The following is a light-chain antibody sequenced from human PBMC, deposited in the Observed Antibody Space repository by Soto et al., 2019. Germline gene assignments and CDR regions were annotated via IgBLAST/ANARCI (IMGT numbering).Light chain of an antibody. CDR3: LQHNRYPHT. J-gene: IGKJ2*01. V-gene: IGKV3-11*01. CDR1: QSVTRY. CDR2: DAS. Sequence: PGERATLSCRASQSVTRYLAWYQQRPGQTPRLLIYDASNRATGIPARFSGSGSGTDFTLSISSLEPEDFATYYCLQHNRYPHTFGQGTKVDIK.